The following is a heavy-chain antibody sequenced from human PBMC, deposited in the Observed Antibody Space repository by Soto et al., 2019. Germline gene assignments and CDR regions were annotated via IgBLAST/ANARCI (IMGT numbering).Heavy chain of an antibody. CDR1: GFTFNSYW. CDR3: ARDTPCIGGSCYGEYFQH. D-gene: IGHD2-15*01. V-gene: IGHV3-7*03. J-gene: IGHJ1*01. CDR2: IKQDGSEK. Sequence: GGSLTLSCAASGFTFNSYWMSWVRQAPGKGLEWVANIKQDGSEKYYVDSVKGRFTISRDNAKNSLYLQMNSLRAEDTAVYYCARDTPCIGGSCYGEYFQHWGQGTLVTVSS.